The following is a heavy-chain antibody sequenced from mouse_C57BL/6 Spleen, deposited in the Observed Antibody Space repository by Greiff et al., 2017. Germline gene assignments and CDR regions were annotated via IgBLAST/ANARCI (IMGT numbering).Heavy chain of an antibody. V-gene: IGHV1-55*01. J-gene: IGHJ3*01. CDR1: GYTFTSSW. D-gene: IGHD2-4*01. CDR2: IYPGSGST. Sequence: LQGSGAELVKPGASVKVSCKASGYTFTSSWITGVKQRPGQGLAGIGDIYPGSGSTNYNEKFKSKATLTVDTSSSTAYMQLSSLTSWDSAVYYCAKWEISYDYEPWFAYWGQGTLVTVSA. CDR3: AKWEISYDYEPWFAY.